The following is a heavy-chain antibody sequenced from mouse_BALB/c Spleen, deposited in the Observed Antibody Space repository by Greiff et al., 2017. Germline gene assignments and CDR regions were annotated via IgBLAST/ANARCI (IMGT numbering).Heavy chain of an antibody. Sequence: VQLKESGPELVKPGASVKMSCKASGYTFTSYVMHWVKQKPGQGLEWIGYINPYNDGTKYNEKFKGKATLTSDKSSSTAYMELSSLTSEDSAVYYCARGLYYYGSRGRAMDDWGQGTSVTVSS. CDR2: INPYNDGT. J-gene: IGHJ4*01. CDR1: GYTFTSYV. V-gene: IGHV1-14*01. D-gene: IGHD1-1*01. CDR3: ARGLYYYGSRGRAMDD.